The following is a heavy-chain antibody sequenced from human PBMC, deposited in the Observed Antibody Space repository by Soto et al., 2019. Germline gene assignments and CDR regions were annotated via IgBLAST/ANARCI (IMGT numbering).Heavy chain of an antibody. V-gene: IGHV4-39*01. CDR1: GGSISSSSYY. D-gene: IGHD6-13*01. Sequence: SETLSLTCTVSGGSISSSSYYWGWIRQPPGKGLEWIGSIYYSGSTYYNPSLKSRVTISVDTSKNQFSLKLSSVTAADTAVYYCASHSAALVLPLYYYYYGTDVWGQGTTVTVSS. J-gene: IGHJ6*02. CDR3: ASHSAALVLPLYYYYYGTDV. CDR2: IYYSGST.